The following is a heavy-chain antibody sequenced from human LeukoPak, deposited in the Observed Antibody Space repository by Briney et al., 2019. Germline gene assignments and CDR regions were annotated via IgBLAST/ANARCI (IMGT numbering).Heavy chain of an antibody. Sequence: GASVKVSCKASGYTFTGYYMHWVRQAPGQGLEWMGWINPNSGGTNYAQKFQGRVTMTRDTSISTAYMELSRLRSDDTAVYYCARVRTSMAAAGTWAFDYWGQGTLVTVSS. V-gene: IGHV1-2*02. CDR2: INPNSGGT. J-gene: IGHJ4*02. CDR1: GYTFTGYY. CDR3: ARVRTSMAAAGTWAFDY. D-gene: IGHD6-13*01.